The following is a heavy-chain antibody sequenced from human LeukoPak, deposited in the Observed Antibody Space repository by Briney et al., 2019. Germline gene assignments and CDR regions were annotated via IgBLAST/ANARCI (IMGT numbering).Heavy chain of an antibody. CDR2: ISSSGSTI. Sequence: PGGSLRLSCAASGFTFSSYEMNWVRQAPGKGLEWVSYISSSGSTIYYADSVKGRFTISRDNAKNSLYLQANSLRAEDTAVYYCAKGQGDQQLVLYYFYHGMDVWGQGTTVIVSS. CDR3: AKGQGDQQLVLYYFYHGMDV. CDR1: GFTFSSYE. V-gene: IGHV3-48*03. D-gene: IGHD6-13*01. J-gene: IGHJ6*02.